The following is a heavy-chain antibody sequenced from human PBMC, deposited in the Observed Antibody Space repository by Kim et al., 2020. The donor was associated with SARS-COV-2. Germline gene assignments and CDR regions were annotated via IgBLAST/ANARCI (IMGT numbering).Heavy chain of an antibody. J-gene: IGHJ4*02. CDR3: ARGDLYCSSTSCYPLDY. CDR1: GFTFSSYA. D-gene: IGHD2-2*01. Sequence: GGSLRLSCAASGFTFSSYAMSWVRQAPGKGLEWVSAISGSGGSTYYADSVKGRFTISRDNSKNTLYLQMNSLRAEDTAVYYCARGDLYCSSTSCYPLDYWGQGTLVTVSS. CDR2: ISGSGGST. V-gene: IGHV3-23*01.